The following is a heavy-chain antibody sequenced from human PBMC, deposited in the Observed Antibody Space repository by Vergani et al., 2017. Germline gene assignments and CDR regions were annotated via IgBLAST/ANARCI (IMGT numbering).Heavy chain of an antibody. V-gene: IGHV4-39*01. J-gene: IGHJ6*02. CDR3: ARRGDNDSSGDYYGMDV. CDR1: GGSISSSSYY. D-gene: IGHD3-22*01. CDR2: IYYSGST. Sequence: QLQLQESGPGLVKPSETLSLTCTVSGGSISSSSYYWGWIRQPPGKGLEWIGSIYYSGSTYYNPSLKSRVTISVDTSKNQFSLKLSSVTAADTAVYYCARRGDNDSSGDYYGMDVWGQGTTVTVSS.